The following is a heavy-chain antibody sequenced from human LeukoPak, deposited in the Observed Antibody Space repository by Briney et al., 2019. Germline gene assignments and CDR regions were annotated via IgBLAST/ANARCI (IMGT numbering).Heavy chain of an antibody. CDR1: GGTFSSYA. CDR3: ARGGCSSTSCYDGY. V-gene: IGHV1-69*13. Sequence: AAVKVSCKASGGTFSSYAISWVRQAPGQGLEWMGGIIPIFCTANYAQKFQGRVTITADESTSTAYMELSSLRSEDTAVYYCARGGCSSTSCYDGYWGQGTLVTVSS. D-gene: IGHD2-2*01. CDR2: IIPIFCTA. J-gene: IGHJ4*02.